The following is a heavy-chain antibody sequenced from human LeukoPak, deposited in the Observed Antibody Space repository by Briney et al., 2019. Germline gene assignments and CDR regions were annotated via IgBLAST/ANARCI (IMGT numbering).Heavy chain of an antibody. Sequence: SETLSLTCTVSGGSISSSDYYWGWIRQPPGKGLEWIGSIYYSVTTYYNPSLKSRVTMSVDTSKNQFSLRLSSVNAADTAVYYCARDILATSIAAPYYWGQGTLVTVSS. J-gene: IGHJ4*02. CDR2: IYYSVTT. CDR1: GGSISSSDYY. V-gene: IGHV4-39*07. D-gene: IGHD6-13*01. CDR3: ARDILATSIAAPYY.